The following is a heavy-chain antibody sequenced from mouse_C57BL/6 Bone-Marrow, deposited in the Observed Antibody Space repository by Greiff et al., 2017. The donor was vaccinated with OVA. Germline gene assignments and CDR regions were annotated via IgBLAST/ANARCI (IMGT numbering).Heavy chain of an antibody. CDR1: GYTFTSYG. V-gene: IGHV1-81*01. D-gene: IGHD2-2*01. J-gene: IGHJ1*03. CDR2: IYPRSGNT. CDR3: ARWLPWYFDV. Sequence: QVQLKESGAELARPGASVKLSCKASGYTFTSYGISWVKQRTGQGLEWIGEIYPRSGNTYYNEKFKGKATLTADKSSSTAYMELRSLTSEDSAVYFCARWLPWYFDVWGTGTTVTVSS.